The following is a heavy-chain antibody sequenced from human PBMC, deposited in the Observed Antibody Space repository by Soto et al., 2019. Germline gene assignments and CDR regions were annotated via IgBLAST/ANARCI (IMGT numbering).Heavy chain of an antibody. Sequence: QITLKESGPTLGKPTQTLTLTCTFCGFSLSTSGVGVGWIRQPPGKALEWLALIYWDGDNRLSPFLKSRLTISKDTSKNQVVLTMTNLDSVDTATYYCAHRSGFGELRFDDWGQGTLVTVSS. CDR1: GFSLSTSGVG. J-gene: IGHJ4*02. D-gene: IGHD3-10*01. CDR3: AHRSGFGELRFDD. CDR2: IYWDGDN. V-gene: IGHV2-5*02.